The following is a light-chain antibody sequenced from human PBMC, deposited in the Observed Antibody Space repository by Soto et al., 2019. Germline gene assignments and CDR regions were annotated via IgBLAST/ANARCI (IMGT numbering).Light chain of an antibody. CDR1: QSISSW. V-gene: IGKV1-5*01. Sequence: IQLDPSPSTLYRSIQATVHAPFRASQSISSWLAWYQQKPGKAPKLLIYDASSLESGVPSRFSGRGSGTEFTLTISSLQPDDFATYYCQQYNSYWTFGQGTKVDI. CDR3: QQYNSYWT. CDR2: DAS. J-gene: IGKJ1*01.